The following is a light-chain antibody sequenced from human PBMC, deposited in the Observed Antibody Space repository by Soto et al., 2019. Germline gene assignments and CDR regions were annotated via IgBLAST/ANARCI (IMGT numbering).Light chain of an antibody. CDR2: AAS. J-gene: IGKJ1*01. Sequence: DIQLTQSPSFLSASVGDRVTITCRASQGISSYLAWYQQKPGKAPKLLIYAASTLQSGVPSRFSGSGSGTEFTLTISSLQPEDFATYYCQQLNTYLRTFGQGTKV. CDR3: QQLNTYLRT. CDR1: QGISSY. V-gene: IGKV1-9*01.